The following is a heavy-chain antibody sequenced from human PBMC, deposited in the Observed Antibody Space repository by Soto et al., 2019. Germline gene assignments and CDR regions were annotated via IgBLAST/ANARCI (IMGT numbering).Heavy chain of an antibody. J-gene: IGHJ4*02. CDR2: VSASGSIT. CDR3: AKGDCSGGRCYRGFDY. CDR1: GFTFSSYD. D-gene: IGHD2-15*01. V-gene: IGHV3-23*01. Sequence: EVQVLESGGGLVQPGGSLRLSCAASGFTFSSYDMSGVRQAPGKGLEWVSGVSASGSITSYADSAKGRFTISRDNAKNTVFLQMSSLRAEDTAVYFCAKGDCSGGRCYRGFDYWGQGTLVTVSS.